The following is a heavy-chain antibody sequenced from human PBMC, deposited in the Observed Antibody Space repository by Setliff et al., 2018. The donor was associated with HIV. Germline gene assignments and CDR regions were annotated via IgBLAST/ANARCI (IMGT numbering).Heavy chain of an antibody. D-gene: IGHD3-22*01. Sequence: GGSLRLSCAASGLTFSRYAVSWVRQAPGKGLEWVSSVSGRGSDKYYADSVKGRFIISSDNSRNTLYLQMTGLRADDTAVYYCATPPTFYYDDTGLGYFAYWGQGALVTVSS. CDR2: VSGRGSDK. V-gene: IGHV3-23*01. J-gene: IGHJ4*02. CDR1: GLTFSRYA. CDR3: ATPPTFYYDDTGLGYFAY.